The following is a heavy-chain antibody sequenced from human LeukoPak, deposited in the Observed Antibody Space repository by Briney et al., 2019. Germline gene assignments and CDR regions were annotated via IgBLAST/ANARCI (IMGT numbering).Heavy chain of an antibody. V-gene: IGHV1-18*01. D-gene: IGHD3-3*01. Sequence: GASVKVSCKASGYTFTSYGISWVRQAPGQGLEWMGWISAYNGNTNYAQKLQGRVTMTTDTSTSTAYMELRSLRSDDTAVYYCARARLRFLEWLFMGSFDYWGQGTLVTVSS. J-gene: IGHJ4*02. CDR3: ARARLRFLEWLFMGSFDY. CDR2: ISAYNGNT. CDR1: GYTFTSYG.